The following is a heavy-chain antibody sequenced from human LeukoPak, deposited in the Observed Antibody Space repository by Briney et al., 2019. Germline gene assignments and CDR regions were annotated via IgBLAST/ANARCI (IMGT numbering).Heavy chain of an antibody. CDR1: GFTFSSYW. CDR2: IKQDGSEK. V-gene: IGHV3-7*01. D-gene: IGHD3-22*01. CDR3: ARGGPYDSSDYCNY. J-gene: IGHJ4*02. Sequence: GGSLRLSCAASGFTFSSYWMNWVRRAPGKGLEWVANIKQDGSEKYYVDSVKGRFTISRDNAKNSLYLQMSSLRAEDTAVYYCARGGPYDSSDYCNYWGQGALVTVSS.